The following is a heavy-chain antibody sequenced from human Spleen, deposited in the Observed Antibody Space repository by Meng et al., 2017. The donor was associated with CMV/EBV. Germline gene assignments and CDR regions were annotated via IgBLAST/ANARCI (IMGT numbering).Heavy chain of an antibody. D-gene: IGHD3-16*02. J-gene: IGHJ4*02. V-gene: IGHV7-4-1*02. CDR2: INPNTGNP. CDR1: FTSYA. CDR3: ARDGGTYVWGSYRYNYFDY. Sequence: FTSYAMNWVRQAPGQGLEWIGWINPNTGNPTYAQGFTGRFVFSLDTSVSTAYLQISSLKAEDTAVYYCARDGGTYVWGSYRYNYFDYWGQGTLVTVSS.